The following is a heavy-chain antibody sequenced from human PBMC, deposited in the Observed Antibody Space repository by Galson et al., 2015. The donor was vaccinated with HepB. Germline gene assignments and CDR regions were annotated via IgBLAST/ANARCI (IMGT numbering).Heavy chain of an antibody. Sequence: SLRLSCAASGFTFSSYGMHWVRQAPGKGLEWVAVISYDGSNKYYADSVKGRFTISRDNSKNTLYLQMNSLRAEDTAVYYCAMLYYYDSSGYYNPQDYWGQGTLVTVSS. D-gene: IGHD3-22*01. CDR3: AMLYYYDSSGYYNPQDY. V-gene: IGHV3-30*03. CDR2: ISYDGSNK. J-gene: IGHJ4*02. CDR1: GFTFSSYG.